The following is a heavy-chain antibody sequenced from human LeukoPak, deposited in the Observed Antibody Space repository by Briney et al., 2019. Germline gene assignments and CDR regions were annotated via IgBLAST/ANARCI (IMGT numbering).Heavy chain of an antibody. J-gene: IGHJ4*02. CDR3: ARAVTIFGVDLDY. Sequence: GASVKVSCKASGYNFNDYYIYWVRQAPGHGLESMGYIHPDGGSTNYAQKFQGRVTMTSDMSTNTVYMELSRLRSDDTAVYYCARAVTIFGVDLDYWGQGTLVTVSS. CDR1: GYNFNDYY. V-gene: IGHV1-46*02. CDR2: IHPDGGST. D-gene: IGHD3-3*01.